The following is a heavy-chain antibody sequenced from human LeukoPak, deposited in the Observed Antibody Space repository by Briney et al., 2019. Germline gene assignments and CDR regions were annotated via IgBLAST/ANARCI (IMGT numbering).Heavy chain of an antibody. D-gene: IGHD3-22*01. V-gene: IGHV3-33*01. CDR3: ARTRDYYDSSGYYPPGAFDI. J-gene: IGHJ3*02. CDR2: IWYDGSNK. CDR1: GFTFSSYG. Sequence: GGSLRLSCAASGFTFSSYGMHWVRQAPGKGLEWVAVIWYDGSNKYYADSVKGRFTISRDNSKNTLYLQMNSLRAEDTALYHCARTRDYYDSSGYYPPGAFDIWGQGTMVTVSS.